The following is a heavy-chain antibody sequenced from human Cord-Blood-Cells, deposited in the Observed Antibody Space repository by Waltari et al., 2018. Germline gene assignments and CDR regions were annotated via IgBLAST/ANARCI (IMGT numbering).Heavy chain of an antibody. Sequence: QVQLQQWGAGLLKPSETLSLTCAVYGGSFSGYYWSWIRQPPGKGLEWIGEIKHSGSTHYNPSLKCRVTISVDTSKNQFSLKLSSVTAADTAVYYCARGVLHCSGGSCYRYYYYYGMDVWGQGTTVTVSS. J-gene: IGHJ6*02. CDR3: ARGVLHCSGGSCYRYYYYYGMDV. CDR1: GGSFSGYY. CDR2: IKHSGST. V-gene: IGHV4-34*01. D-gene: IGHD2-15*01.